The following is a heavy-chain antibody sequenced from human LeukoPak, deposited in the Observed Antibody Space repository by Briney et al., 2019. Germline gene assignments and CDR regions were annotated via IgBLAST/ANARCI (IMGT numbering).Heavy chain of an antibody. J-gene: IGHJ6*02. CDR1: GFTFSSYA. CDR3: TTGAVRYFDWLLYYYYYGMDV. D-gene: IGHD3-9*01. Sequence: GGSLRLSCAASGFTFSSYAMSWVRQAPGKGLEWVSAISGSGGSTYYADSVKGRFTISRDNSKNTLYLQMNSLRAEDTAVYYCTTGAVRYFDWLLYYYYYGMDVWGQGTTVTVSS. CDR2: ISGSGGST. V-gene: IGHV3-23*01.